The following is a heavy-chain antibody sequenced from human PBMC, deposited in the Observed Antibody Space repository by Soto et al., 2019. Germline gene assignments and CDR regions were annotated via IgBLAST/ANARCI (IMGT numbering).Heavy chain of an antibody. J-gene: IGHJ6*02. CDR1: GGTFSSYA. CDR2: IIPIFGTA. V-gene: IGHV1-69*13. Sequence: SVKVSCKASGGTFSSYAISWVRQAPGQGLEWMGGIIPIFGTANYAQKFQGRVTITADESTSTAYMELSSLRSEDTAVYYCASGGCSGGSCYSPVYYYYGMDVWG. D-gene: IGHD2-15*01. CDR3: ASGGCSGGSCYSPVYYYYGMDV.